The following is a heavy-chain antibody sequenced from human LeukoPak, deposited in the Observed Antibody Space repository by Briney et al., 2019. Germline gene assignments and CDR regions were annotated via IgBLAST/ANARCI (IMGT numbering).Heavy chain of an antibody. V-gene: IGHV5-51*01. J-gene: IGHJ4*02. CDR2: IYPGDSDT. D-gene: IGHD4-17*01. CDR1: GYSFTNYW. CDR3: ARRRYTDYEDFDY. Sequence: GESLKISCKGSGYSFTNYWIGWVRQMPGKGLEWMGIIYPGDSDTRYSPSFQGQVTISADKSINTAYLQWRSLQASDTAMYYCARRRYTDYEDFDYWGQGTLVTVSS.